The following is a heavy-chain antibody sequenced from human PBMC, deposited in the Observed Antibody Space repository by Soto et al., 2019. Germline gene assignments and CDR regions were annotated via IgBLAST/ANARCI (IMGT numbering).Heavy chain of an antibody. CDR2: FDPEDGET. J-gene: IGHJ4*02. Sequence: EVSVKVSCKVCGYTLTELSMHWARQAPGKGLEWMGGFDPEDGETIYAQKFQGRVTMTEDTSTDTAYMELSSLRSEDTAVYYCATDGKSNPFFDYWGQGTPVTVSS. CDR1: GYTLTELS. CDR3: ATDGKSNPFFDY. V-gene: IGHV1-24*01. D-gene: IGHD7-27*01.